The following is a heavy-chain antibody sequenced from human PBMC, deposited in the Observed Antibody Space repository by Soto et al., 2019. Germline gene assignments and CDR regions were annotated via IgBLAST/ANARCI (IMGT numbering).Heavy chain of an antibody. CDR2: INHSGST. J-gene: IGHJ4*02. V-gene: IGHV4-34*01. D-gene: IGHD2-21*01. CDR1: GGSISGGYY. CDR3: ATLNDPINAIGY. Sequence: SETLSLTCTVSGGSISGGYYWSWIRQPPGKGLEWIGEINHSGSTNYNPSLKSRVTISVDTSKNQFSLKLSSVTAADTAVYYCATLNDPINAIGYWGQGTLVTVSS.